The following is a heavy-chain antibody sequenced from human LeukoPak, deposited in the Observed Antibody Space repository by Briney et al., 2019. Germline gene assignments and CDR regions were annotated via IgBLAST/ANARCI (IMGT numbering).Heavy chain of an antibody. CDR1: GGSISSSNW. D-gene: IGHD1-26*01. J-gene: IGHJ4*02. Sequence: PSGTLSLTCAVSGGSISSSNWWSWVHQPPGKGLEWIGEIYHSGSTNYNPSLKSRVTISVDKSKNQFSLKLSSVTAADTAVYYCARDAGVGATHFDYWGQGTLVTVSS. CDR3: ARDAGVGATHFDY. CDR2: IYHSGST. V-gene: IGHV4-4*02.